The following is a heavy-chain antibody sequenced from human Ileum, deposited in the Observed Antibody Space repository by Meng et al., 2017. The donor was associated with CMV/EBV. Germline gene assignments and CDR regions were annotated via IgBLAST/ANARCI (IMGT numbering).Heavy chain of an antibody. V-gene: IGHV3-21*01. CDR3: ARDLTVGTYYGMDV. D-gene: IGHD1-14*01. J-gene: IGHJ6*02. CDR2: ISGSGSYI. CDR1: GFTFSSYA. Sequence: GESLKISCAASGFTFSSYAMSWVRQAPGRGLEWVSSISGSGSYINYADSVKGRFTISRDNAKNSLYLQMNSLGAEDTAVYYCARDLTVGTYYGMDVWGQGTTVTVSS.